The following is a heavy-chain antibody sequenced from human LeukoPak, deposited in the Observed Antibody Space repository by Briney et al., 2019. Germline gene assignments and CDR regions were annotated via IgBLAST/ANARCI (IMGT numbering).Heavy chain of an antibody. Sequence: GGSLRLSCVGSGFTFSSYAMHWVRQAPGKGLEWVAGTSYNGKNKFYADSVKGRLSIPRDNSKNTLYVQMDSLRAEDTAVYYCAKGDNYYDSSGYYHVRALFDYWGQGALVTVSS. CDR2: TSYNGKNK. CDR1: GFTFSSYA. D-gene: IGHD3-22*01. CDR3: AKGDNYYDSSGYYHVRALFDY. J-gene: IGHJ4*02. V-gene: IGHV3-30*04.